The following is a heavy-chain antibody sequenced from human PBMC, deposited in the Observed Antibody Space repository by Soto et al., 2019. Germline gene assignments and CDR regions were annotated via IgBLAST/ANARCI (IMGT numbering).Heavy chain of an antibody. CDR1: GGTFSSYA. CDR2: IIPIFGTA. V-gene: IGHV1-69*13. CDR3: ARDHILTENYYYGMDV. J-gene: IGHJ6*02. Sequence: SVKVSCKASGGTFSSYAISWVRQAPGQGLEWTGGIIPIFGTANYAQKFQGRVTITADESTSTAYMELSSLRSEDTAVYYCARDHILTENYYYGMDVWGQGTTVTVSS. D-gene: IGHD3-9*01.